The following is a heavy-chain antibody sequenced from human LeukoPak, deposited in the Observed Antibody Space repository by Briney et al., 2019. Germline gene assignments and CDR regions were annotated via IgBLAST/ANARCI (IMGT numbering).Heavy chain of an antibody. Sequence: PGGSLRLSCSPSGFTVSSNYMSWVRQATGKGLEWVAVIYGDDNTYYADSVKGRFTISRDDSKNTLYLHMNSLRAEDTAVYYCARDGYSTGWYNFDYWGQGTLVTVSS. J-gene: IGHJ4*02. CDR3: ARDGYSTGWYNFDY. V-gene: IGHV3-53*01. CDR1: GFTVSSNY. CDR2: IYGDDNT. D-gene: IGHD6-19*01.